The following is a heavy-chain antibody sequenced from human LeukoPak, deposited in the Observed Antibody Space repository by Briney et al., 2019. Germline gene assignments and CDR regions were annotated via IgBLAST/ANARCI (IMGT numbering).Heavy chain of an antibody. V-gene: IGHV1-3*03. J-gene: IGHJ6*03. CDR2: INAGNGNT. Sequence: ASVKVSCKASGYTFTSYAMHWVRQAPGQRLEWMGWINAGNGNTKYSQEFQGRVTITRDTSASTAYMELSSLRSEDMAVYYCARGTVVVPAAMSYYYYYMDVWGKGTTVTVSS. CDR1: GYTFTSYA. D-gene: IGHD2-2*01. CDR3: ARGTVVVPAAMSYYYYYMDV.